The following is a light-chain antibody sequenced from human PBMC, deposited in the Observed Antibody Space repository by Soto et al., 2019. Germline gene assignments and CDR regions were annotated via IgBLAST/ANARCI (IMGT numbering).Light chain of an antibody. Sequence: DIQMPQSPSSLSASVGDIVIITCVASQSISNYLNWYQQKPGKDPKILIFAASSLQSGVPSRFSGSGSGTNFNLTISSLQTEDFAAYYCQQSYSATITFGQGTRVEIK. J-gene: IGKJ5*01. CDR1: QSISNY. V-gene: IGKV1-39*01. CDR3: QQSYSATIT. CDR2: AAS.